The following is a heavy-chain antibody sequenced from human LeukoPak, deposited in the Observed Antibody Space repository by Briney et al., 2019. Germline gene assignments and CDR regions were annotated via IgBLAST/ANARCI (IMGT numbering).Heavy chain of an antibody. Sequence: PGGSLRLSCAASGFTFDDYAMHWVRQAPGKGLEWVSLISGDGGSTYYADSVQGRFTVSREDARNSLYLQMNSLRAGDTAVYYCVREARGYHYTYFDYWGQGTLVTVSS. V-gene: IGHV3-43*02. D-gene: IGHD5-18*01. J-gene: IGHJ4*02. CDR2: ISGDGGST. CDR3: VREARGYHYTYFDY. CDR1: GFTFDDYA.